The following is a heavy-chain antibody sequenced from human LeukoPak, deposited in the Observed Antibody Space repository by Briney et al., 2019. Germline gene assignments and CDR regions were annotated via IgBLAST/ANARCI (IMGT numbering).Heavy chain of an antibody. CDR1: GFTFSTYA. CDR2: ISGSGANT. Sequence: GGSLRLSCAPSGFTFSTYAMSWVRQAPGKGLEWVSTISGSGANTYYADSVKGQFTISRDNSKNTLYLQMNSLRAEDTAVYYCAKWDTYYDSSGYYFYWGQGTLVTVSS. V-gene: IGHV3-23*01. J-gene: IGHJ4*02. D-gene: IGHD3-22*01. CDR3: AKWDTYYDSSGYYFY.